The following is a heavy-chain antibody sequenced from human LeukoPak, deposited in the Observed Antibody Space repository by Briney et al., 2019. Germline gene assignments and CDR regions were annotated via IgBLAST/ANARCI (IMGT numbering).Heavy chain of an antibody. CDR3: ARAQYSSSWYVNPYYYYYMDV. V-gene: IGHV1-18*01. Sequence: ASVKVSCKASGYTFTSYGISWVRQAPGQGLEWMGWISAYNGNTNYAQKLQGRVTMTTDTSTSTAYMELRSLRSDDTAVYYCARAQYSSSWYVNPYYYYYMDVWGKGTTVTVSS. J-gene: IGHJ6*03. CDR2: ISAYNGNT. D-gene: IGHD6-13*01. CDR1: GYTFTSYG.